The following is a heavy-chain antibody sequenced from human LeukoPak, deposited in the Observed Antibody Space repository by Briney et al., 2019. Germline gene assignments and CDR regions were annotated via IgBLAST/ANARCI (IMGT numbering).Heavy chain of an antibody. Sequence: SETLSLTCAVYGGSFSGYYWSWIRQPPGKGLEWIGEINHSGSTNYNPSLKSRVTISVNTSKNQFSLKLSSVTAADTAVYYCARRSIAARPWGYWGQGTLVTVSS. CDR3: ARRSIAARPWGY. D-gene: IGHD6-6*01. J-gene: IGHJ4*02. CDR1: GGSFSGYY. CDR2: INHSGST. V-gene: IGHV4-34*01.